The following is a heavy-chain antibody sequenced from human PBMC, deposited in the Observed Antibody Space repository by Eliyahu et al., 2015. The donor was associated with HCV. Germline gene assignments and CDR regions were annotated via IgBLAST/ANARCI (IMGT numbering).Heavy chain of an antibody. CDR2: IWFDXSNE. Sequence: QVQLVESGGGVVQPGTSLSLSCAASGFRFXTSALPWVRXVSGRGXEWVAXIWFDXSNEYYADSVKGRFTISRDNSKNTLYLQMNSVRAEDTAVYYCAKPWELLHYYFDFWGQGALVTVSS. CDR1: GFRFXTSA. J-gene: IGHJ4*02. CDR3: AKPWELLHYYFDF. V-gene: IGHV3-33*06. D-gene: IGHD1-26*01.